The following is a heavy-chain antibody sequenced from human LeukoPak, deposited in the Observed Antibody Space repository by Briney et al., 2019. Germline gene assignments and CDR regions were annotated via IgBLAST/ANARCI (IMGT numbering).Heavy chain of an antibody. Sequence: QSGGSLRLSCAASGFTFSAYAMSWVRQAPGKGLEWVSAISGSGSSTYYADSVKGRFTISRDNSKNTLYLQMSSLSTEDTATYYCAGVHRSIASDYDWGQGSLVTVSS. J-gene: IGHJ1*01. CDR1: GFTFSAYA. V-gene: IGHV3-23*01. D-gene: IGHD4/OR15-4a*01. CDR3: AGVHRSIASDYD. CDR2: ISGSGSST.